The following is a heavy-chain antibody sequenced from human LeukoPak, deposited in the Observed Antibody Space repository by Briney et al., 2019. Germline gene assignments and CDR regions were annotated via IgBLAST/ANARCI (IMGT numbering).Heavy chain of an antibody. CDR1: GFTFSSYS. D-gene: IGHD3-22*01. CDR2: ISSSSSYI. Sequence: MPGGSLRLSCAASGFTFSSYSMNWVRQAPGKGLEWVSSISSSSSYIYYADSVKGRFTISRDNAKNSLYLQMNSLRAEDTAVYYCARAIRHDMIVVVNWYYYYGMDVWGQGTTVTVSS. CDR3: ARAIRHDMIVVVNWYYYYGMDV. V-gene: IGHV3-21*01. J-gene: IGHJ6*02.